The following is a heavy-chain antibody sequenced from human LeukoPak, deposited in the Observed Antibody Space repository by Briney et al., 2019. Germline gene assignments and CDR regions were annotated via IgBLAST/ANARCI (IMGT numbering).Heavy chain of an antibody. V-gene: IGHV3-7*01. CDR1: GFTFRSYW. CDR3: ARIISGIYYGDAFDV. J-gene: IGHJ3*01. Sequence: GGSLRLSCAASGFTFRSYWMTWVRQAPGKRLEWVANIKEDGSQKYYVDSVQGRFTISRDNAKNSLYLHMDSLRAEDRAVYYCARIISGIYYGDAFDVWGQGIIVTVSS. CDR2: IKEDGSQK. D-gene: IGHD1-26*01.